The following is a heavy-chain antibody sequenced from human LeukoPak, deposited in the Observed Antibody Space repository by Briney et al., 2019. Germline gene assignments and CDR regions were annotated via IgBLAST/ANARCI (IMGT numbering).Heavy chain of an antibody. Sequence: GGSLRLSCVASGFIFDNYDMNWVRQVPGKGLEWVSGINWNGHSTRYGDSVKGRFITSRDSAKNSLYLQMNSLRAEDTALYYCAREGGRCADAFDIWGQGTMVTVSS. CDR3: AREGGRCADAFDI. V-gene: IGHV3-20*04. CDR2: INWNGHST. D-gene: IGHD2-15*01. J-gene: IGHJ3*02. CDR1: GFIFDNYD.